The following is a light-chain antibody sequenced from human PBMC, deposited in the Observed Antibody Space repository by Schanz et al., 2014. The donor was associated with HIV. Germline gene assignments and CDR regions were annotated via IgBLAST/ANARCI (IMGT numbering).Light chain of an antibody. CDR2: DVS. J-gene: IGLJ3*02. V-gene: IGLV2-11*01. Sequence: QSALTQPRSVSGSPGQSVTISCTGTSSDVGGYNYVSWYQQHPGKAPKLMIYDVSKRPSGVPDRFSGSRSGNTASLTVSGLQAEDEGDYFCSSYEGNNILVFGGGTKLTVL. CDR3: SSYEGNNILV. CDR1: SSDVGGYNY.